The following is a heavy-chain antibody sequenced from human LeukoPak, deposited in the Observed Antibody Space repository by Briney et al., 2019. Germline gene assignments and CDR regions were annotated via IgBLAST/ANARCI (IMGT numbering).Heavy chain of an antibody. Sequence: ASVKVSCKASGYTFTGYYMHWVRQAPGQGLEWMGRINPNSGGTNYAQKFQGRVTMTRDTSISTAYMELSRLRSDDTAVYYCARDRFGGIANWFDPWGQGTLVTVSS. CDR1: GYTFTGYY. CDR3: ARDRFGGIANWFDP. CDR2: INPNSGGT. J-gene: IGHJ5*02. D-gene: IGHD3-16*01. V-gene: IGHV1-2*06.